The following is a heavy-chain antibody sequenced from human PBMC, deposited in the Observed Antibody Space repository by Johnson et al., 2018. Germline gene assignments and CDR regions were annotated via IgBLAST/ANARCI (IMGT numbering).Heavy chain of an antibody. J-gene: IGHJ6*02. V-gene: IGHV1-69*12. CDR2: IIPIFGTA. Sequence: QVQLVQSGAEVKKPGSSVKVSCKASGGTFSSYAISWVRQAPGQGLEWMGGIIPIFGTANYAQKFQGRVTITADESTSTAYMELSSLRSEDTAGYYCAGGWDDYGASERYYYYYYGMDVWGQGTTVTVAS. CDR1: GGTFSSYA. D-gene: IGHD4-17*01. CDR3: AGGWDDYGASERYYYYYYGMDV.